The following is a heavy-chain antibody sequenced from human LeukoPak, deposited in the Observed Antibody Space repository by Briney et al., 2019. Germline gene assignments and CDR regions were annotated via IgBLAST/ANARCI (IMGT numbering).Heavy chain of an antibody. J-gene: IGHJ4*02. Sequence: PGGSLRLSCAASGFTFSSYAMSWVRQAPGKGLEWVSVLYSGGATYYADSVKGRFTVSRDNSKNIVFLQMNDFRTEDTAFYYCTRDSANYHFAYWGQGALVTVSS. V-gene: IGHV3-66*01. D-gene: IGHD4/OR15-4a*01. CDR3: TRDSANYHFAY. CDR1: GFTFSSYA. CDR2: LYSGGAT.